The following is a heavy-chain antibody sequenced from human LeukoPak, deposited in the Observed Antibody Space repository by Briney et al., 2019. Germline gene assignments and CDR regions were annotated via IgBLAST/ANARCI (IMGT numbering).Heavy chain of an antibody. D-gene: IGHD3-3*01. V-gene: IGHV3-53*01. CDR1: GLTVSSNY. CDR2: IHAGGST. Sequence: GGSLRLSCAASGLTVSSNYMSWVRQAAGKGLEWASVIHAGGSTYYADSVKGRFTISRDNAKNSLYLQMNSLRAEDTAVYYCARVNERFLEWFQDYYYYGMDVWGQGTTVTVSS. J-gene: IGHJ6*02. CDR3: ARVNERFLEWFQDYYYYGMDV.